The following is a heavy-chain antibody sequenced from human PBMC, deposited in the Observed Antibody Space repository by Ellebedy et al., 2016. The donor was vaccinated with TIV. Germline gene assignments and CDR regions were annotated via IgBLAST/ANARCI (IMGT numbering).Heavy chain of an antibody. D-gene: IGHD2-2*01. CDR3: ARSRYCSSASRGFLDY. V-gene: IGHV3-7*03. CDR2: IKQDGSDK. Sequence: GESLKISCAASGVTFSSYAMSWVRQAPGKGLEWVANIKQDGSDKYYVDSVKGRFTISRDNAKNSLYLQMNSLRAEDTAVYYCARSRYCSSASRGFLDYWGQGALVTVSS. J-gene: IGHJ4*02. CDR1: GVTFSSYA.